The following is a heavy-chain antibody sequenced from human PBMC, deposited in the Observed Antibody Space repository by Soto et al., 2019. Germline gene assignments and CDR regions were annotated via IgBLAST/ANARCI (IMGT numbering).Heavy chain of an antibody. J-gene: IGHJ4*02. CDR1: GFTVSSNS. CDR2: VYTGGST. V-gene: IGHV3-66*01. Sequence: EVQLVESGGGLVQPGGYLRLSCAASGFTVSSNSMSGVRQAPGKGREWVSVVYTGGSTYDADSVKGRFTISRDNSKSTLDIQMNSLRAEDTAVYYCARDYGGSGLFDYWGQGTLVTVSS. D-gene: IGHD4-17*01. CDR3: ARDYGGSGLFDY.